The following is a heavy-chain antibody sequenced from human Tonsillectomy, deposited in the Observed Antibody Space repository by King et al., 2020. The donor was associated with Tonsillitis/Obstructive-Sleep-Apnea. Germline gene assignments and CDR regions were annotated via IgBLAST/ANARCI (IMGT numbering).Heavy chain of an antibody. CDR3: ARPASGAEGMGY. Sequence: VQLVESGAEVKKPGESLRISCKGSRSTFTSYYLNWVRQMPGKGLEWMGRIDPSDSYTNYSPSFQGHVTISVDKSISTAYLQWSSLKASDTAMYYCARPASGAEGMGYWGQGTLVTVSS. V-gene: IGHV5-10-1*01. CDR2: IDPSDSYT. CDR1: RSTFTSYY. D-gene: IGHD1-1*01. J-gene: IGHJ4*02.